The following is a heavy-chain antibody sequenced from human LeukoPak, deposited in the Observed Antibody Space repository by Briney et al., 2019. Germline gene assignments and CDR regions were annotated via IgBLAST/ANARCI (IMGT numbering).Heavy chain of an antibody. CDR1: GFSFSGYA. D-gene: IGHD5-18*01. V-gene: IGHV3-23*01. Sequence: GGSLRLSCAASGFSFSGYAMSWVRQAPGKGLEWVSAISGSGGSTYYADSVKGRFTISRDNSKNTLYLQMNSLRAEDTAVYYCAKEQTWIQLWLHDYWGQGTLVTVSS. J-gene: IGHJ4*02. CDR3: AKEQTWIQLWLHDY. CDR2: ISGSGGST.